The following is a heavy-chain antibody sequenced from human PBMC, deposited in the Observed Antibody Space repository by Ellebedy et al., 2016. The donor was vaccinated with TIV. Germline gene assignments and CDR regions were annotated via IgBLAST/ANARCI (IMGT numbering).Heavy chain of an antibody. V-gene: IGHV4-30-4*01. CDR2: IYHRGSI. J-gene: IGHJ6*02. Sequence: SETLSLTCTVSGDSISSGDYHWSWIRQSPGTGLEWIGYIYHRGSIYYNPSLKSRVTISADTSTNQFSLRLSSVTATDSGVYYCVRGCSVSCYYYWALDVWGQGTTVTVSS. CDR3: VRGCSVSCYYYWALDV. CDR1: GDSISSGDYH. D-gene: IGHD2-15*01.